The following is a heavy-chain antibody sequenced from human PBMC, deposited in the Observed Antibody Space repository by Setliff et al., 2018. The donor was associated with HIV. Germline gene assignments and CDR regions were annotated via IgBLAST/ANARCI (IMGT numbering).Heavy chain of an antibody. CDR1: GFTFSGST. Sequence: GGSLRLSCAASGFTFSGSTIHWVRQASGKGLEWVGRIGSKANSYATAYAASVKGRFTTSREDSKNTAYLQMNSLKTEDTAVYYCARSPGVDTNMAFDYWGQGILVTVSS. J-gene: IGHJ4*02. D-gene: IGHD5-18*01. CDR2: IGSKANSYAT. CDR3: ARSPGVDTNMAFDY. V-gene: IGHV3-73*01.